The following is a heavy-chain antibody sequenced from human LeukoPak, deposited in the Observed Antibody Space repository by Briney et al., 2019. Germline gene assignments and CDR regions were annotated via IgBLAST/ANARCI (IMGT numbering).Heavy chain of an antibody. CDR3: ARSLVAASVDL. V-gene: IGHV3-21*01. CDR2: ISRGGSTI. Sequence: GGSLRLSCVASGFSVSSYTVNWVRQAPGKGLEWVSCISRGGSTIYYADSVKGRFTISRDNAKNSLYLQMDSLGTEDTAVYYCARSLVAASVDLWGQGAPVTASS. D-gene: IGHD5-12*01. CDR1: GFSVSSYT. J-gene: IGHJ4*02.